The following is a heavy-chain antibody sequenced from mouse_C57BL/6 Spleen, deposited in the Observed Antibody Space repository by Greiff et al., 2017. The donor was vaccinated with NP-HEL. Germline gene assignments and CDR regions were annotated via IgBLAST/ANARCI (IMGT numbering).Heavy chain of an antibody. V-gene: IGHV1-82*01. CDR3: ARHWGFAY. CDR2: IYPGDGDT. CDR1: GYAFSSSW. J-gene: IGHJ3*01. Sequence: VKLMESGPELVKPGASVKISCKASGYAFSSSWMNWVKQRPGKGLEWIGRIYPGDGDTNYNGKFKGKATLTADKSSSTAYMQLSSLTSDDSAVYFCARHWGFAYWGQGTLVTVSA.